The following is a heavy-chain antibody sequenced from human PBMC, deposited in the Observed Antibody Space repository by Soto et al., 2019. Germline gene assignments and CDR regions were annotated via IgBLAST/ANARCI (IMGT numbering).Heavy chain of an antibody. V-gene: IGHV3-66*01. J-gene: IGHJ3*02. D-gene: IGHD2-2*01. CDR2: IYSRGST. CDR1: GFTVSSNY. CDR3: ARAGLCSSTSCYGPGAFDI. Sequence: GGSLRLSCAASGFTVSSNYMNWVRQAPGKGLEWVSVIYSRGSTYYADSVKGRFTISRDNSKNTLYLQMSSLRAEDTAVYYCARAGLCSSTSCYGPGAFDIWGQGTMVPVSS.